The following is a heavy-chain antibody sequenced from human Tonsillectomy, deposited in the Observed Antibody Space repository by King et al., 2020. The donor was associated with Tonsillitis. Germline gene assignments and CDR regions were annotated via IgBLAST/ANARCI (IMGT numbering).Heavy chain of an antibody. Sequence: VQLVESGGGLVQPGRSLRLSCAASGFTFDDYAMHWVRQAPGKGLEWVSGISRNSASIGYADSVKGRFTISRDNAKNSLYLQMNSLRTEDTALYYCAKDFRPTVTTSPYYLSYYGMDVGGQGTTVTVSS. D-gene: IGHD4-11*01. CDR1: GFTFDDYA. V-gene: IGHV3-9*01. J-gene: IGHJ6*02. CDR3: AKDFRPTVTTSPYYLSYYGMDV. CDR2: ISRNSASI.